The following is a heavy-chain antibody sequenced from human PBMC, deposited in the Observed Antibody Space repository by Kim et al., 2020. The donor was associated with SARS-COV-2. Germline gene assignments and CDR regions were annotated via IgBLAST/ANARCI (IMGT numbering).Heavy chain of an antibody. D-gene: IGHD5-18*01. CDR1: GLTFSSVW. CDR2: IKQDGSEK. J-gene: IGHJ4*02. CDR3: AGGGSQLWS. V-gene: IGHV3-7*03. Sequence: GGSLRLSCVASGLTFSSVWMSWVRQAPGKGLEWVANIKQDGSEKYYVDSVKGRFTISRDNAKNSLFLQMNSLRADDTAVYYCAGGGSQLWSWGQGTLVTV.